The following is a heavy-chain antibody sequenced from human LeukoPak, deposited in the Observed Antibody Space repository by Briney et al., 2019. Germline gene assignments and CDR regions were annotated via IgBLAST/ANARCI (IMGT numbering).Heavy chain of an antibody. J-gene: IGHJ6*03. Sequence: PGGSLRLSCAASGFTFSSYWMSWVRQAPGKVLEWVANIKQDGSEKYYVDSVKGRFTISRDNAKNSLYLQMNSLRAEDTAVYYCARKYGSGSYYYMDVWGKGTTVTVSS. CDR3: ARKYGSGSYYYMDV. V-gene: IGHV3-7*01. CDR2: IKQDGSEK. CDR1: GFTFSSYW. D-gene: IGHD3-10*01.